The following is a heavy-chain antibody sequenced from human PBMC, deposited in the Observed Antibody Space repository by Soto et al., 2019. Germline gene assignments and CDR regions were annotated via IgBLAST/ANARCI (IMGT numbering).Heavy chain of an antibody. CDR1: GFTFRSYG. CDR2: ISYDGGQR. CDR3: AQSIEGTPRFDP. J-gene: IGHJ5*02. D-gene: IGHD1-1*01. V-gene: IGHV3-30*18. Sequence: QVQLVESGGGVVQPGRSLRLSCAASGFTFRSYGLHWVRQAPGQGLEWVAVISYDGGQRYYADSVKGRFTISRDDSKNTLYLQMNSLRAEDTAVYYCAQSIEGTPRFDPWGQGTLVTVSS.